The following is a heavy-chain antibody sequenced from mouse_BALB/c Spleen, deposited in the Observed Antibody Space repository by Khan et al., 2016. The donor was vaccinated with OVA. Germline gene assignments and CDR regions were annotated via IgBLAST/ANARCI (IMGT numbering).Heavy chain of an antibody. CDR3: TRLAYYYDSEGFAY. V-gene: IGHV5-6*01. J-gene: IGHJ3*01. CDR2: VSTGGSYT. CDR1: GFTFSTYG. D-gene: IGHD1-1*01. Sequence: EVQLVESGGDLVKPGGSLKLSCAASGFTFSTYGMSWVRQTPDKRLEWVATVSTGGSYTYYADSVQGRFTISRDNAKNTLYLQMSGLKSEDTAMFYCTRLAYYYDSEGFAYWGQGTLVTVSA.